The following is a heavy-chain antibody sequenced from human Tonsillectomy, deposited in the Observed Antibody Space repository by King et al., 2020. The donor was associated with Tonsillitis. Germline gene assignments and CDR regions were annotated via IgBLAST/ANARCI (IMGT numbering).Heavy chain of an antibody. J-gene: IGHJ3*02. CDR2: IYYSGST. V-gene: IGHV4-39*07. CDR3: ARGLVLRFLEWLLYPQAFDI. CDR1: GGSISSSSYY. Sequence: QLQESGPGLVKPSETLSLTCTVSGGSISSSSYYWGWIRQPPGKGLEWIGGIYYSGSTYYNPSLKSRVTISVDTSKNQFSLKLSSVTAADTAVYYCARGLVLRFLEWLLYPQAFDIWGQGTMVTVSS. D-gene: IGHD3-3*01.